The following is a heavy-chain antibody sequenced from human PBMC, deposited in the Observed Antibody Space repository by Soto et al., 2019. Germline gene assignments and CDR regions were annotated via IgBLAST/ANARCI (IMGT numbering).Heavy chain of an antibody. CDR1: GGSISSSNW. CDR2: IYHSGST. J-gene: IGHJ4*02. D-gene: IGHD6-19*01. Sequence: ASETLSLTCAVSGGSISSSNWWSWVRQPPGKGLEWIGEIYHSGSTNYNPSLKSRVTISVDKSKNQFSLKLSSVTAADTAVYYCASRSSGWTSFDYWGQGTLVTVSS. CDR3: ASRSSGWTSFDY. V-gene: IGHV4-4*02.